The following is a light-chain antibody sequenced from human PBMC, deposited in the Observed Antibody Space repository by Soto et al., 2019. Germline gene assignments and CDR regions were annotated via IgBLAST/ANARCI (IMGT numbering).Light chain of an antibody. V-gene: IGLV2-14*03. J-gene: IGLJ2*01. Sequence: QSALTQPASVSGSPGQSITISCTGTSSDVGGYNYVSWYQHHPGKAPKLMIYDVSNRPSGVSNRFSGSKSGNTASLTISGLQAEDEADYYCSSYTTSGTLVVFSGGTKLTVL. CDR1: SSDVGGYNY. CDR3: SSYTTSGTLVV. CDR2: DVS.